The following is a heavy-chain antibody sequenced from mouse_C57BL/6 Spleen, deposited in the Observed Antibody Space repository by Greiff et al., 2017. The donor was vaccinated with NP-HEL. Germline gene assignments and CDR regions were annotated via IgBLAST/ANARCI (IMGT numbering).Heavy chain of an antibody. D-gene: IGHD2-10*02. CDR3: ARRYGNYWYFDV. CDR1: GYTFTGYW. V-gene: IGHV1-9*01. CDR2: ILPGSGRT. J-gene: IGHJ1*03. Sequence: QVQLQQSGAELMKPGASVKLSCKATGYTFTGYWIEWVKQRPGHGLEWIGEILPGSGRTNYHEKFKGKAPFPANTSSNTAYMQLSSLTTEDSAIYYGARRYGNYWYFDVWGTGTTVTVSS.